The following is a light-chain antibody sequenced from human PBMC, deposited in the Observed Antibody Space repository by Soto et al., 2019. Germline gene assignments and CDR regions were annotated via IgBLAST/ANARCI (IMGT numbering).Light chain of an antibody. CDR1: SNDVGGHSH. Sequence: QSALTQPRSVSGSPGQSVTISCTGTSNDVGGHSHVSWYQQHPGKAPKVMIYDVTKRPSGVPDRFSGSKSGNTASLTISGLQAEDEAEYHCYSYADTNTVIFGGGTKLTVL. CDR3: YSYADTNTVI. J-gene: IGLJ2*01. V-gene: IGLV2-11*01. CDR2: DVT.